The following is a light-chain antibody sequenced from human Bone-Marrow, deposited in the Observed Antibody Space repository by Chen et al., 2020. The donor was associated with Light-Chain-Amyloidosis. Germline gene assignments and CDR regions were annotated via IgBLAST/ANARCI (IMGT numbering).Light chain of an antibody. J-gene: IGLJ1*01. Sequence: SYVLTPPPSVSVAPGKTATITCGGKNIGSKRVHWYQQKPGQAPVVVVYDDSDRPSGIPERFSSSNSGNTATLTISRVEAGDEADYYCQVWDSSSDHYVFGTGTKVTVL. CDR2: DDS. CDR3: QVWDSSSDHYV. CDR1: NIGSKR. V-gene: IGLV3-21*03.